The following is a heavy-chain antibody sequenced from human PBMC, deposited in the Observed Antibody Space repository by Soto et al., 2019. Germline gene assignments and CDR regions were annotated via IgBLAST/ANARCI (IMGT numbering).Heavy chain of an antibody. CDR2: LSGSGGAA. Sequence: GGSLRLPCAASGFTFSSYAMSWVRQAPGKGLEWVSTLSGSGGAAYYAASVEGRFTISRDDSKNTVYLQMNSLGADDTAVYYCAKQQGPGTPYYYAMDVWGQGTAVTVSS. D-gene: IGHD1-1*01. J-gene: IGHJ6*02. V-gene: IGHV3-23*01. CDR3: AKQQGPGTPYYYAMDV. CDR1: GFTFSSYA.